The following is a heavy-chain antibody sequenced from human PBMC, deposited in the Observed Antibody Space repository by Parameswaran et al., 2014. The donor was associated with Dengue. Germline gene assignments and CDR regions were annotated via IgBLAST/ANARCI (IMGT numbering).Heavy chain of an antibody. J-gene: IGHJ3*02. Sequence: WVRQAPGQGLEWMGWMDPNSGNTGYAQKFQGRVTMTRNTSISTAYMELSSLRSEDTAVYYCARGDAFDIWAKDNGHRLL. CDR2: MDPNSGNT. V-gene: IGHV1-8*01. CDR3: ARGDAFDI.